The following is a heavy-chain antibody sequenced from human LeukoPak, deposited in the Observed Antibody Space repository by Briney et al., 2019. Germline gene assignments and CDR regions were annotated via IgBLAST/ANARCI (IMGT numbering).Heavy chain of an antibody. V-gene: IGHV3-23*01. CDR2: ISGSGGST. D-gene: IGHD3-22*01. CDR3: AKWDTYYDSSGYYFY. Sequence: GGSLRLSCAVSGFTFSSYGMSWVRQAPGKGLEWVSAISGSGGSTYYADSVKGRFTISRDNSKNTLYLQMNSLRAEDTAVYYCAKWDTYYDSSGYYFYWGQGTLVTVSS. CDR1: GFTFSSYG. J-gene: IGHJ4*02.